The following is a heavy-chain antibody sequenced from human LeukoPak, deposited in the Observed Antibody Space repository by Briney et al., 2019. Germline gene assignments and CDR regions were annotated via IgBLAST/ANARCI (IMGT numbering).Heavy chain of an antibody. J-gene: IGHJ4*02. CDR1: GFTFSYYG. CDR3: GKHDSSSDY. Sequence: PGGSLRLSCAAPGFTFSYYGMHWVRQAPGKGLQWVAVVWYDGKIKYYVDSVKGRFTISRDNSKNTLYLQMNSLRAEDTAVYYCGKHDSSSDYWGQGNLVTVSS. V-gene: IGHV3-30*02. CDR2: VWYDGKIK. D-gene: IGHD3-22*01.